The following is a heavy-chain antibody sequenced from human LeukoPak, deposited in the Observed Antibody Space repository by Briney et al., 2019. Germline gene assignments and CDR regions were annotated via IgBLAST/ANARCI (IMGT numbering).Heavy chain of an antibody. CDR2: LNPNSGDT. V-gene: IGHV1-2*02. D-gene: IGHD1-26*01. Sequence: ASVKVSCKASGGTFRSYAISWVRQAPGQGLEWMGWLNPNSGDTNYAQKFHDRVTMTRDTSISTAYMELSRLRSDDTAVYYCARPVEVVGASAIDYWGQGTLVTVSS. J-gene: IGHJ4*02. CDR3: ARPVEVVGASAIDY. CDR1: GGTFRSYA.